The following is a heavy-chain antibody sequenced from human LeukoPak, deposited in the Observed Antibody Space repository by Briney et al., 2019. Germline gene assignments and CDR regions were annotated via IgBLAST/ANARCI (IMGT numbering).Heavy chain of an antibody. V-gene: IGHV4-34*01. Sequence: SETLSLTCAVYGGSFSGYYWCWIRQPPGKGLEWMGEINHSGSTNYNPSLKSRVTISVDTSKNQFSLKLSAVTAADTAVYYCARVLRGVTFDAFDIWGQGTMVTVSS. CDR2: INHSGST. D-gene: IGHD3-10*01. J-gene: IGHJ3*02. CDR3: ARVLRGVTFDAFDI. CDR1: GGSFSGYY.